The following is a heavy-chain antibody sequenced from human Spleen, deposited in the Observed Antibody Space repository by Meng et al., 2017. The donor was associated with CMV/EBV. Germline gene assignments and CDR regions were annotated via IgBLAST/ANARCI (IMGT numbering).Heavy chain of an antibody. J-gene: IGHJ6*02. CDR3: ARESTSYYYGMDV. V-gene: IGHV3-66*02. CDR2: IYSGGST. Sequence: GESLKISCAASGFTVSSNYMSWVRQAPGKGLEWVSVIYSGGSTYYADSVKGRFTISRDNSKNTLYLQMNSLRAEDTAVYYCARESTSYYYGMDVWGQGTTVTVSS. CDR1: GFTVSSNY.